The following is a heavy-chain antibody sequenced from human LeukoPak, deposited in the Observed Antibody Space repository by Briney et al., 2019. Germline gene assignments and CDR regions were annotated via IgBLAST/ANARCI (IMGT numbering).Heavy chain of an antibody. CDR2: ISAYNGNT. CDR3: ARDQLGYCSSTSCWRENFDFDY. Sequence: ASVKVSCKASGYTFTSYGISWVRQAPGQGLEWMGWISAYNGNTNYAQKFQGRVTMTTDTSTSTAYMELRSLRSDDTAVYYCARDQLGYCSSTSCWRENFDFDYWGQGTLVTVSS. D-gene: IGHD2-2*01. J-gene: IGHJ4*02. V-gene: IGHV1-18*01. CDR1: GYTFTSYG.